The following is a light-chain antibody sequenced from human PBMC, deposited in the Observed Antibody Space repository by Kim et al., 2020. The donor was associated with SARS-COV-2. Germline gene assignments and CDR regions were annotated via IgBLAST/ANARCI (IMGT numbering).Light chain of an antibody. CDR2: GKN. V-gene: IGLV3-19*01. Sequence: VALGQTVRITCQGDNLRPYYATWYQQKPGQAPILLIYGKNNRPSGIPDRFSGSTSGNTASLTITGTQAGDEADYYCNSRDSNNDVVFGGGTQLTVL. CDR1: NLRPYY. CDR3: NSRDSNNDVV. J-gene: IGLJ2*01.